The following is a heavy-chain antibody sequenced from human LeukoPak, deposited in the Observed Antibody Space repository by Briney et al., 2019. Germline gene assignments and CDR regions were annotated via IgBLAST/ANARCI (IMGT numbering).Heavy chain of an antibody. V-gene: IGHV3-74*01. D-gene: IGHD6-6*01. CDR1: GFTFSSHR. J-gene: IGHJ4*02. CDR2: ISSDGSSI. CDR3: AREGAALDY. Sequence: GGSLRLSCAASGFTFSSHRMYWVRQAPGKGLVWVSRISSDGSSIAYTDSVRGRFTISRDNAKNTLYLQMNSLRVEDTAVYYCAREGAALDYWGQGTLVSVSS.